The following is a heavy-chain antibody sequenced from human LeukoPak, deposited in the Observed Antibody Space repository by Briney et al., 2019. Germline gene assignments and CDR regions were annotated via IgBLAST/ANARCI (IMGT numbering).Heavy chain of an antibody. CDR1: GYTFTNYA. Sequence: ASVKVSCKASGYTFTNYAISWVRQAPGQGLEWMGGIIPIFGTANYAQKFQGRVTITADESTSTAYMELSSLRSEDTAVYYCARDVSYGLRAFDIWGQGTMVTVSS. D-gene: IGHD5-18*01. J-gene: IGHJ3*02. V-gene: IGHV1-69*13. CDR3: ARDVSYGLRAFDI. CDR2: IIPIFGTA.